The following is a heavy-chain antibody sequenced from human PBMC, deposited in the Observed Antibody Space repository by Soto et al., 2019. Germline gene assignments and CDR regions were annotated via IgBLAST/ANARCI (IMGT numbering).Heavy chain of an antibody. CDR3: ARDIAAAGTGSYGMDV. CDR1: GYTFTGYY. Sequence: ASVKVSCKASGYTFTGYYMHWVRQAPGQGLEWMGWINPNSGGTNYAQKFQGWVTMTRDTSISTAYMELSRLRSDDTAVYYCARDIAAAGTGSYGMDVWGQGTTVTAP. J-gene: IGHJ6*02. D-gene: IGHD6-13*01. V-gene: IGHV1-2*04. CDR2: INPNSGGT.